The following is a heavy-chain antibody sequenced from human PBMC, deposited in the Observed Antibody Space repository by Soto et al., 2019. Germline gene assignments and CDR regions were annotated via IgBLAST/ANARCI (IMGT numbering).Heavy chain of an antibody. CDR2: IIPSSGAT. CDR1: GYTFTAYY. V-gene: IGHV1-2*04. Sequence: QVQLVQSGAEVKKPGASVKVSCKASGYTFTAYYMYWVRQAPGQGLEWMGWIIPSSGATKYAQMFQGWVTMTRDTSISTAYLELNSLKSDDTAVYYCATLTTGFDNWGQGTLVTVSS. D-gene: IGHD4-17*01. J-gene: IGHJ4*02. CDR3: ATLTTGFDN.